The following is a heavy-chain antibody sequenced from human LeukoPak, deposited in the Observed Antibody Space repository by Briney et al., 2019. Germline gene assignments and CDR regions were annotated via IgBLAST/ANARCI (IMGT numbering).Heavy chain of an antibody. CDR2: ISYDGSNK. J-gene: IGHJ3*02. Sequence: GRSLRLSCAASGFTFSSYAMHWVRQAPGKGLEWVAVISYDGSNKYYADSVKGRFTISRDNSKNTLYLQMNSLRAEDTAVYYCARPDSSGYYNAFDIWGQGTMVTVSS. V-gene: IGHV3-30-3*01. CDR1: GFTFSSYA. CDR3: ARPDSSGYYNAFDI. D-gene: IGHD3-22*01.